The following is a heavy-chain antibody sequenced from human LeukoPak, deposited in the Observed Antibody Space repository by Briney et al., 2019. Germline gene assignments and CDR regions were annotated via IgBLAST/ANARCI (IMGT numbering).Heavy chain of an antibody. CDR2: IIPIFGTA. Sequence: SVKVSCKASGGTFSSYAISWVRQAPGQGLEWMGGIIPIFGTANYAQKFQGRVTITADESTSTAYMELSSLRSEDTAVYYCARARTITIFPLRGQDNYYYYMDVWGKGTTVTVSS. V-gene: IGHV1-69*13. J-gene: IGHJ6*03. D-gene: IGHD3-9*01. CDR1: GGTFSSYA. CDR3: ARARTITIFPLRGQDNYYYYMDV.